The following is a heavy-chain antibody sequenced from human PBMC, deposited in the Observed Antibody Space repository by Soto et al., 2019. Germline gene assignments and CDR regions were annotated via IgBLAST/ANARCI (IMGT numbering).Heavy chain of an antibody. V-gene: IGHV4-59*08. CDR3: ARSSPPSTWNEGGGAFDL. Sequence: QVQLQESGPGLVKPSETLSLTCTVSGGAISSYYWSWIRQPPGKGLEWIGYFFYDGSTNYNPSFTSRAAISGGTSENQFSLELASVTAADTAVYYCARSSPPSTWNEGGGAFDLWGQGTLVTVS. CDR2: FFYDGST. J-gene: IGHJ3*01. CDR1: GGAISSYY. D-gene: IGHD1-1*01.